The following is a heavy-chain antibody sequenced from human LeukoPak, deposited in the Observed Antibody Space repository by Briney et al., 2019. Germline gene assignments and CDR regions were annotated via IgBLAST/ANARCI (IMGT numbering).Heavy chain of an antibody. V-gene: IGHV1-8*02. CDR2: MNPNSGNT. CDR3: TRRAEGSGRQQAY. D-gene: IGHD6-13*01. CDR1: GYTFTSYY. Sequence: ASVKVSCKASGYTFTSYYMHWVRQATGQGLEWVGWMNPNSGNTGYAQKFRGRVTMTRNTSISTAYMEVSGLRSEDTAVYYCTRRAEGSGRQQAYWGQGTLVTVSS. J-gene: IGHJ4*02.